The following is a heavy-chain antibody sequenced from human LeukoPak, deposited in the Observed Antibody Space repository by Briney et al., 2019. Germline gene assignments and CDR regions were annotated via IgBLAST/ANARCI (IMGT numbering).Heavy chain of an antibody. Sequence: PGGSLRLSCAASGFTFSSYAMSWVRQAPGKGLEWVSAISGSGGSTYYADSVKGRFTISRDNSKNTLYLQMNSQRAEDTAVYYCAKDLSWLATKNYYFDYWGQGTLVTVSS. CDR3: AKDLSWLATKNYYFDY. CDR1: GFTFSSYA. J-gene: IGHJ4*02. D-gene: IGHD6-19*01. CDR2: ISGSGGST. V-gene: IGHV3-23*01.